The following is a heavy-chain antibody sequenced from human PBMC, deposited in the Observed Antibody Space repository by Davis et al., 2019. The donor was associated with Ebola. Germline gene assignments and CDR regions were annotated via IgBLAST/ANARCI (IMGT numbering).Heavy chain of an antibody. Sequence: SVKVSCKAIGGTLTSYAMTWVRQAPGQGLEWMGGIIPVFRTANYAQKFQGRVTITADESTRTAYMELSGLRSDDTAVYYCAHLGPQRYCSGGGCHGYLDYWGQGTLVIVS. CDR3: AHLGPQRYCSGGGCHGYLDY. D-gene: IGHD2-15*01. J-gene: IGHJ4*02. V-gene: IGHV1-69*13. CDR1: GGTLTSYA. CDR2: IIPVFRTA.